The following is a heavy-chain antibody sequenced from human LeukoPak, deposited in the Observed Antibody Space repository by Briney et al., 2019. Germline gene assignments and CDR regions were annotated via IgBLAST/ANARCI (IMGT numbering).Heavy chain of an antibody. V-gene: IGHV4-39*07. CDR3: ARLVRGIYDYFDY. CDR1: GGSISSSSYY. Sequence: TSETLSLTCTVSGGSISSSSYYWGWIRQPPGKGLEWIGSIYYSGSTYYNPSLKSRVTISVDTSKNQFSLKLSSVTAADTAVYYCARLVRGIYDYFDYWGQGTLVTVSS. J-gene: IGHJ4*02. CDR2: IYYSGST. D-gene: IGHD3-10*01.